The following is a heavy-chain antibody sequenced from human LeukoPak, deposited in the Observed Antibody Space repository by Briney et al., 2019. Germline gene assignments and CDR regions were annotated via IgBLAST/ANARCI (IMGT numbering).Heavy chain of an antibody. V-gene: IGHV4-59*08. D-gene: IGHD4/OR15-4a*01. CDR3: ATGAPRGMDV. CDR1: GRSISSYY. Sequence: SETLSLTRSVSGRSISSYYCACIPQPPGKGLECIAYVSHSGGATYNPSLKSRVTISLDTSKNQFSLKLRSVTAAGTAVYYCATGAPRGMDVWGQGTTVSVSS. J-gene: IGHJ6*02. CDR2: VSHSGGA.